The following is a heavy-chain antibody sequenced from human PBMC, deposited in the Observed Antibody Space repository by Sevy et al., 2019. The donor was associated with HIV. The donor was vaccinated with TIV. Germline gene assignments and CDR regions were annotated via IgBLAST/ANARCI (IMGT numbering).Heavy chain of an antibody. Sequence: SETLSLTCTVSGGSITSLYWNWIRQPPGKGLEWIANIYYNGHINYNPSLKSRVTLSLVTSKNQFSLMLSSVTAADTAMYYCEGEKAWGRCYSWGQGTLVTVSS. CDR2: IYYNGHI. J-gene: IGHJ4*02. CDR3: EGEKAWGRCYS. V-gene: IGHV4-59*08. D-gene: IGHD1-26*01. CDR1: GGSITSLY.